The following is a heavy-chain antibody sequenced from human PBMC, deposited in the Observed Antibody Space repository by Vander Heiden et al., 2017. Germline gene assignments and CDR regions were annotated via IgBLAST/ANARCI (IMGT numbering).Heavy chain of an antibody. D-gene: IGHD3-3*01. CDR3: AKADYDCWSGYRLGD. Sequence: EVQLLDSGGGLVQPGGSLRLSCAASGFTFRTYAMRWVRQAPGQGREWVSLIVGQTVTAFSSYDADSVEGRYPVSRANSKYTLWLQMSSLGAEDTAVYYCAKADYDCWSGYRLGDWCQGTLVTGSS. J-gene: IGHJ4*02. V-gene: IGHV3-23*01. CDR2: IVGQTVTAFSS. CDR1: GFTFRTYA.